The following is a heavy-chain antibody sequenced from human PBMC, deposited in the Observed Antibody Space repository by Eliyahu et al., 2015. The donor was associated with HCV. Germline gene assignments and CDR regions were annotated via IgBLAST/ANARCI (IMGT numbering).Heavy chain of an antibody. J-gene: IGHJ6*03. D-gene: IGHD3-10*01. V-gene: IGHV3-15*01. CDR1: GFTFSXAW. CDR3: TTGAPGGFDYYLDV. CDR2: XKSKTDGGTT. Sequence: EVQLVESGGGLVXPGGSLRLSCAASGFTFSXAWMXXVRQGPGKGAGWIGRXKSKTDGGTTDYAAPVKGRFTISRDDXKSTLYLQMNSLKTEDTAVYYCTTGAPGGFDYYLDVWGQGTTVTVSS.